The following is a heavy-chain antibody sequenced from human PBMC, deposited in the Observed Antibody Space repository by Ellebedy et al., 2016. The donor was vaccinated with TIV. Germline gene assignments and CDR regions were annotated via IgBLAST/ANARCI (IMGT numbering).Heavy chain of an antibody. CDR1: GGSIRNYY. CDR3: AASESADSDY. J-gene: IGHJ4*02. Sequence: MPSETLSLTCTVSGGSIRNYYCTWIRQLPGKGLEWIGHRYSSGSSNYTPSLKSRVTMPIDTSKNQCSLKMSSVTAADTAVYYLAASESADSDYWGPGTLVTVSS. V-gene: IGHV4-59*01. D-gene: IGHD2-2*01. CDR2: RYSSGSS.